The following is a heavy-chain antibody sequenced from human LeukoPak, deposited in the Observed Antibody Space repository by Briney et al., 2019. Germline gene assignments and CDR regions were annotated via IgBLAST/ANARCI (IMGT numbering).Heavy chain of an antibody. Sequence: GGSLRLSCAASGFTFSSYSMNWVRQAPGKGLEWVSSISSSSSYIYYADSVKGRFTISRDNAKNSLYLQMNSLRAEGTAVYYCARGASTRSYNDYWGQGTLVTVSS. D-gene: IGHD2-2*01. CDR2: ISSSSSYI. J-gene: IGHJ4*02. CDR3: ARGASTRSYNDY. V-gene: IGHV3-21*01. CDR1: GFTFSSYS.